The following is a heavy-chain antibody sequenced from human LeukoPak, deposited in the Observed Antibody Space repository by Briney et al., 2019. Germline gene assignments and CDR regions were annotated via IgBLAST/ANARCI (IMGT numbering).Heavy chain of an antibody. Sequence: PSETLSLTCAVYGGSFSGYYWSWIRQPPGKGLEWIGEINHSGSTNYNPSLKSRVTISVDKSKNQFSLKLSSVTAADTAVYYCARSASYSDGLWLIVSCAFDIWGQGTMVTVSS. D-gene: IGHD3-10*01. J-gene: IGHJ3*02. CDR3: ARSASYSDGLWLIVSCAFDI. V-gene: IGHV4-34*01. CDR1: GGSFSGYY. CDR2: INHSGST.